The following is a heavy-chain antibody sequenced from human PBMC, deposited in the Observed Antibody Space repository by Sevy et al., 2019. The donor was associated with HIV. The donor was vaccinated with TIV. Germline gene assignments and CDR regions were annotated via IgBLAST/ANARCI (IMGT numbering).Heavy chain of an antibody. J-gene: IGHJ6*03. D-gene: IGHD2-2*01. CDR2: TYHSGST. V-gene: IGHV4-38-2*01. CDR1: GFSISSDYY. CDR3: ARVKIVRRYFYDYMDV. Sequence: SETLSLTCVVSGFSISSDYYWGWIRQTPGKGLEWIGTTYHSGSTYFNPSLKSRVIMSLDTSKNQFSLKLSSVTAADTAVYYCARVKIVRRYFYDYMDVWGKGTAVTVSS.